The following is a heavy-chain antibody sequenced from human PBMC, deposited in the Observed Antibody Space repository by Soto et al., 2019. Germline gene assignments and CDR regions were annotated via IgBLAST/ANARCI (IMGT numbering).Heavy chain of an antibody. J-gene: IGHJ3*02. CDR3: ARGETYYYDSSGYYQGAFDI. D-gene: IGHD3-22*01. V-gene: IGHV4-31*03. CDR1: GGSISSGGYY. CDR2: IYYSGST. Sequence: QVQLQESGPGLVKPSQTLSLTCTVSGGSISSGGYYWSWIRQHPGKGLEWIGYIYYSGSTYYNPSRRIRVNISVDTSKNQFSLKLSSVTAADTAVYYCARGETYYYDSSGYYQGAFDIWGQGTMVTVSS.